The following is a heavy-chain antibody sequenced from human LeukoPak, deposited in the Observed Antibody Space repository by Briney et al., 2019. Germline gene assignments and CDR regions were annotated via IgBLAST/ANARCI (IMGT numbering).Heavy chain of an antibody. CDR3: VRDPSSVRLPFGS. J-gene: IGHJ4*02. CDR2: ISASSSGI. CDR1: GFTLSLYG. Sequence: GGSLRLSCAVSGFTLSLYGMNWVRQAPGKGLEWISHISASSSGIFYADSVKGRFITSRDNARSSLYLQMNSLRAEDTAVYYCVRDPSSVRLPFGSWGQGTLVTVSS. D-gene: IGHD6-6*01. V-gene: IGHV3-48*01.